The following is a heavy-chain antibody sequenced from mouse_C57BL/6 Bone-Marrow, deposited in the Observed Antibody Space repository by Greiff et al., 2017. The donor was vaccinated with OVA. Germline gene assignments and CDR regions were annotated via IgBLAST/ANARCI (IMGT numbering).Heavy chain of an antibody. CDR2: ISDGGSYT. J-gene: IGHJ3*01. V-gene: IGHV5-4*01. D-gene: IGHD2-1*01. CDR1: GFTFSSYG. Sequence: EVQGVESGGDLVKPGGSLKLSCAASGFTFSSYGMSWVRQTPDKRLEWVATISDGGSYTYYPDNVKGRFTISRDNAKNNLYLQMSHLKSEDTAMYYCAREDGNYERFAYWGQGTLVTVSA. CDR3: AREDGNYERFAY.